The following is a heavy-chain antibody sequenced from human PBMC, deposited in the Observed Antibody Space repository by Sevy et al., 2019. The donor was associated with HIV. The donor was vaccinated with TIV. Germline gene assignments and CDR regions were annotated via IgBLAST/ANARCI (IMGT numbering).Heavy chain of an antibody. CDR2: IKEEGNER. D-gene: IGHD6-19*01. V-gene: IGHV3-7*01. CDR1: GFTFSDSW. J-gene: IGHJ4*02. CDR3: ARGRRNRGLGGFDD. Sequence: GGSLRLSCAASGFTFSDSWMTWVRQAPGKGLEWVANIKEEGNERYYVDSVKGRFTLSRDNAKMSVYLELNSLRVEDSAIYYCARGRRNRGLGGFDDWGQGTTVTVSS.